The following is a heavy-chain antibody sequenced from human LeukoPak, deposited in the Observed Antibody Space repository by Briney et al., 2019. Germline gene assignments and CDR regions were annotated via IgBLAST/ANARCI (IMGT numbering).Heavy chain of an antibody. CDR1: GFTFSSYG. D-gene: IGHD1-1*01. V-gene: IGHV3-33*06. CDR3: AKVVPYWKVDY. CDR2: IWYDGSNK. J-gene: IGHJ4*02. Sequence: GGSLRLSCAASGFTFSSYGMHWVRQAPGKGLEWVAVIWYDGSNKYYADSVKGRFTISRDNSKNTLYLQMNSLRAEDTAVYYCAKVVPYWKVDYWGQGTLVTVSS.